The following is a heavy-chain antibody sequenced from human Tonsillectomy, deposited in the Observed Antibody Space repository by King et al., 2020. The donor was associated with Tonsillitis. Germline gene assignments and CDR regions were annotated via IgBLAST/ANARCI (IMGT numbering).Heavy chain of an antibody. J-gene: IGHJ3*02. CDR2: IRYDGSNK. CDR1: GFTFSSYG. CDR3: AKDGPDYGDYNGGPAFDI. V-gene: IGHV3-30*02. D-gene: IGHD4-17*01. Sequence: VQLVESGGGVVQPGGSLRLSCAASGFTFSSYGMHWVRQAPGKGLEWVAFIRYDGSNKYYADSVKGRFTISRDNSKNTRYLQMNSLRAEDTAVYYCAKDGPDYGDYNGGPAFDIWGQGTMVTVSS.